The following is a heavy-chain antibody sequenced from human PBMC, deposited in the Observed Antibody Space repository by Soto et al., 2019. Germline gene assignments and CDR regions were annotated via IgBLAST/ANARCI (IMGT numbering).Heavy chain of an antibody. D-gene: IGHD1-26*01. Sequence: GGSLRLSCAASGFTFRSYAMSWVRQAPGKGLEWVSAISGSGGSTYYADSVKGRFTISRDNSKNTLYLQMNSLRAEDTAAYYCAKDRGIVGAKEAFDIWGQGTMVTVSS. CDR1: GFTFRSYA. J-gene: IGHJ3*02. V-gene: IGHV3-23*01. CDR3: AKDRGIVGAKEAFDI. CDR2: ISGSGGST.